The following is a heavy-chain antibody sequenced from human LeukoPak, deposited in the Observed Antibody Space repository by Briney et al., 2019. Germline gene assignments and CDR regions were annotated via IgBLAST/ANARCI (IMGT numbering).Heavy chain of an antibody. CDR3: ARAPDDYVDY. Sequence: PSETLSLTRTVSGGSISSYYWSWIRQPPGKGLEWIGYIYYSGSTNYNPSLKSRVTTSVDTSKNQFSLKLSSVTAADTAVYYCARAPDDYVDYWGQGTLVTVSS. CDR1: GGSISSYY. CDR2: IYYSGST. V-gene: IGHV4-59*01. J-gene: IGHJ4*02. D-gene: IGHD5-24*01.